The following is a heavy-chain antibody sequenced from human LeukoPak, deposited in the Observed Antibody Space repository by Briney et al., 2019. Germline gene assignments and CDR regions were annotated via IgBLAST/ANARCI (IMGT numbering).Heavy chain of an antibody. J-gene: IGHJ4*02. CDR1: GGSFSGYY. Sequence: SETLSLTCAVYGGSFSGYYWSWIRQPPGKGLEWIGEINHSGSTNYNPSLKSRVTISVDTSKNQLSLKLSSVTAADTAVYYCASRGDDILTGYYRYFDYWGQGTLVTVSS. CDR2: INHSGST. CDR3: ASRGDDILTGYYRYFDY. D-gene: IGHD3-9*01. V-gene: IGHV4-34*01.